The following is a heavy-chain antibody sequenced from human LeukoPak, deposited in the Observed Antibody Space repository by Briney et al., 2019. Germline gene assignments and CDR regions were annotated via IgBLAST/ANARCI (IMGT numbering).Heavy chain of an antibody. CDR2: IYHSGST. CDR3: ARLGDSSGYYAFDY. Sequence: SETLSLTCAVSGDSISTNYWWTWVRQTPGKGLEWIGEIYHSGSTNYNPSLKSRVTISVDKSKNQFSLKLNSVTAADTAVYYCARLGDSSGYYAFDYWGQGTLVPVSS. V-gene: IGHV4-4*02. D-gene: IGHD3-22*01. J-gene: IGHJ4*02. CDR1: GDSISTNYW.